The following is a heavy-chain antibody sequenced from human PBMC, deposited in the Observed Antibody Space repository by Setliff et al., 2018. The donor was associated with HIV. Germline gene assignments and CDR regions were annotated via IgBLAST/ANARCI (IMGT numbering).Heavy chain of an antibody. CDR1: GGTFSNHA. V-gene: IGHV1-18*01. CDR3: ARAYDVLTGYFDY. D-gene: IGHD3-9*01. Sequence: ASVKVSCKASGGTFSNHAVSWVRQAPGQGLEWMGWISVYNGHTNFAQKLQDRVTMTTDTSTSTAYMELRSLRSDDTAVYYCARAYDVLTGYFDYWGQGTLVTVS. CDR2: ISVYNGHT. J-gene: IGHJ4*02.